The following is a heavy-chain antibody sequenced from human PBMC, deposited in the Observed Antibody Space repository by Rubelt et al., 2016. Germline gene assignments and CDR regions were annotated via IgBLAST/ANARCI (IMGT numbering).Heavy chain of an antibody. CDR2: IYWDDDK. J-gene: IGHJ2*01. CDR3: ARTRTLYWYFDI. V-gene: IGHV2-5*02. Sequence: QITLKESGPTLVKPTQTLTLTCTFSGFSLSTSRVGVGWIRHPPGKALEWLALIYWDDDKRYSPSLKNRLTITKDTSKNQVVLTMTNMDPVDTATYYCARTRTLYWYFDIWCRGTLVTVSS. D-gene: IGHD2-2*01. CDR1: GFSLSTSRVG.